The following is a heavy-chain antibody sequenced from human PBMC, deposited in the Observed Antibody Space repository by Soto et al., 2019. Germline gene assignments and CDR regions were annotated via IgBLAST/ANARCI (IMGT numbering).Heavy chain of an antibody. J-gene: IGHJ4*02. Sequence: RASVKVSCKASGYTFTSYAMHWVRQAPGQRLEWMGWINAGNGNTKYSQKFQGRVTITRDTSASTAYMELSSLRSEDTTVYYCARGAYYYESSTIDYWGQGTLVTVSS. D-gene: IGHD3-22*01. CDR3: ARGAYYYESSTIDY. CDR2: INAGNGNT. CDR1: GYTFTSYA. V-gene: IGHV1-3*01.